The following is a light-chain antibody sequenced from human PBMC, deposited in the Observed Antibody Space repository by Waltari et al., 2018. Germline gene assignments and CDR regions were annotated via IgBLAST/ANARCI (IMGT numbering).Light chain of an antibody. J-gene: IGKJ4*01. CDR1: QNIDNN. CDR3: QQYNRWPPLT. CDR2: GAS. V-gene: IGKV3-15*01. Sequence: EVVMTQSPAALSVSPVERVTLSSKASQNIDNNLAWYQQKPVQSPRLRIYGASTRATGVPARFSGSGSGTEFTLTISSLQSEDCAVFYCQQYNRWPPLTFGGGTKVEIK.